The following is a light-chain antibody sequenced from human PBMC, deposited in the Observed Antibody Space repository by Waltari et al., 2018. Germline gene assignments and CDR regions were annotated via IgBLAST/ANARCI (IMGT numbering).Light chain of an antibody. J-gene: IGKJ3*01. Sequence: DIVMAQSPDSLAVSLGERATLNCKSNQSIINSPNGQSYFAWYQHKPRQPPKLLIHWASTRESGVPDRFSGSGSGTDFTLTISSLQAEDVAIYYCQQYHTSPFTFGPGTKVDI. CDR1: QSIINSPNGQSY. CDR2: WAS. V-gene: IGKV4-1*01. CDR3: QQYHTSPFT.